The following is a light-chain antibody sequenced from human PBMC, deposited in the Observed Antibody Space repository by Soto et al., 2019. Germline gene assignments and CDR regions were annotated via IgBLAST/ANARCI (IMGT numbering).Light chain of an antibody. V-gene: IGKV3-20*01. J-gene: IGKJ4*01. CDR1: QSFSSSN. CDR2: SAS. CDR3: QHYGCSPPVT. Sequence: EVVLTQSPGTLSLSPGERATLSCRASQSFSSSNLAWYQHKPGQPPKLIVYSASSRGTGNPARFSGRGSATAFTLTISSLEPEDFALYYGQHYGCSPPVTFGGGTKVDFK.